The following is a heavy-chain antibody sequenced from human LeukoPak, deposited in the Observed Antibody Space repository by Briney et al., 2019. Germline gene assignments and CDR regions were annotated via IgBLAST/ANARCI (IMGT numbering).Heavy chain of an antibody. CDR3: AKDLGDIVATKDYGMDV. CDR2: ISSDGSNK. D-gene: IGHD5-12*01. J-gene: IGHJ6*04. CDR1: GFTFSSYG. V-gene: IGHV3-30*18. Sequence: GGSLRLSCAASGFTFSSYGMHWVRQAPGKGLEWVAAISSDGSNKYYADSVKGRFTISRDNSKNTQYLQMNSLRAEDTAVYYCAKDLGDIVATKDYGMDVWGKGTTVTVSS.